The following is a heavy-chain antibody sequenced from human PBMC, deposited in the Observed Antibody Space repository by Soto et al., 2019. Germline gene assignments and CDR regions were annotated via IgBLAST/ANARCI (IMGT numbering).Heavy chain of an antibody. D-gene: IGHD2-2*02. CDR2: IIPIFGTA. Sequence: QVQLVQSGAEVKKPGSSVKVSCKASGGTFSSYAISWVRQAPGQGLEWMGGIIPIFGTANYAQKFKGRVRIAADESTSTAYMELSSLRPEDTAVYYCARDLRGVVPAGIPKYYGMDVWGQGTTVTVSS. J-gene: IGHJ6*02. CDR3: ARDLRGVVPAGIPKYYGMDV. V-gene: IGHV1-69*01. CDR1: GGTFSSYA.